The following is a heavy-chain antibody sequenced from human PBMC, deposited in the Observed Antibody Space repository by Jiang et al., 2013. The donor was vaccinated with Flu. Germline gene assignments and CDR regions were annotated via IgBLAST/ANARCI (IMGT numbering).Heavy chain of an antibody. V-gene: IGHV1-69*04. CDR3: ARDGVYYYYGMDV. CDR1: GGTFSSYT. CDR2: IIPILGIA. D-gene: IGHD3-10*01. Sequence: GAEVKKPGSSVKVSCKASGGTFSSYTISWVRQAPGQGLEWMGRIIPILGIANYAQKFQGRVTITADKSTSTAYMELSSLRSEDTAVYYCARDGVYYYYGMDVWGQGTTVTV. J-gene: IGHJ6*02.